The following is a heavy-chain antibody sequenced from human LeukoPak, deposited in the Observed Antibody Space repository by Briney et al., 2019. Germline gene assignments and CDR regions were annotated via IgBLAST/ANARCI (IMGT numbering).Heavy chain of an antibody. CDR3: ARDYGGSFDY. Sequence: GGSLRLSCAASGFTFSDFPMHWVRQAPGKGLEWVAVISYDGSKTYYGDSVKGRFTISRDNSNNTFLLQMNSLRPEDTSMYYCARDYGGSFDYWGQGSSVTVSS. CDR2: ISYDGSKT. CDR1: GFTFSDFP. D-gene: IGHD5-12*01. V-gene: IGHV3-30*04. J-gene: IGHJ4*02.